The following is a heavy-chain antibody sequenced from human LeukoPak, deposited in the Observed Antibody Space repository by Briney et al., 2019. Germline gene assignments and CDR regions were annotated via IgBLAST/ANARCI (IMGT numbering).Heavy chain of an antibody. CDR1: GYTFTGYY. D-gene: IGHD6-19*01. V-gene: IGHV1-2*02. J-gene: IGHJ6*02. CDR2: INPNSGGT. CDR3: ARESIAVAGKRLGMDV. Sequence: ASVKVSCKASGYTFTGYYMHWVRQAPGQGLEWMGWINPNSGGTNYAQKFQGRVTMTRDTSISTAYMELSRLRSDDTAGYYCARESIAVAGKRLGMDVWGQGTTVTVSS.